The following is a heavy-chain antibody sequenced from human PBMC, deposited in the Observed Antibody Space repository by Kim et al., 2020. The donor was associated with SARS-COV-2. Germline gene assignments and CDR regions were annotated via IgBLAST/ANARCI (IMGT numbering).Heavy chain of an antibody. Sequence: KYYADSVQGRFTISRDNSKNTLYLQMNSLRAEDTAVYYCARLLSYYYGMDVWGQGTTVTVSS. CDR3: ARLLSYYYGMDV. J-gene: IGHJ6*02. V-gene: IGHV3-33*01. CDR2: K.